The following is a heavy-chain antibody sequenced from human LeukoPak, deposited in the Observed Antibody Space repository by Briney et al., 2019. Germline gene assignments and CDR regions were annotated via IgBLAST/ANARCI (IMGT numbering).Heavy chain of an antibody. D-gene: IGHD2-2*01. Sequence: ASVKVPCRASGYTFTDYYIHWVRQAPGQGLEWRGWIKPNRGGTFYAQKFQGRVTMTRDTSITTAYMEMSGLKSDDTAVYCCARVDRGYCSSTSCSSRRWFDPWGQGTLVTVSS. CDR2: IKPNRGGT. J-gene: IGHJ5*02. V-gene: IGHV1-2*02. CDR3: ARVDRGYCSSTSCSSRRWFDP. CDR1: GYTFTDYY.